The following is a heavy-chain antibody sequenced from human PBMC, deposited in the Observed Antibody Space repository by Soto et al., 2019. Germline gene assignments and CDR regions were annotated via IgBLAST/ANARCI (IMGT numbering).Heavy chain of an antibody. V-gene: IGHV1-8*02. Sequence: QVQLVQSGAEVKKPGASVKVSCKASGYTFTNTDVSWVRQATGQGREWMGWMNPGSGDTGYAQKFQGRVTMTRDISIATADMELHSLTSEDTAIYYCARMESFGSLNWFDPWGQGTLVTVSS. J-gene: IGHJ5*02. CDR2: MNPGSGDT. CDR1: GYTFTNTD. CDR3: ARMESFGSLNWFDP. D-gene: IGHD5-18*01.